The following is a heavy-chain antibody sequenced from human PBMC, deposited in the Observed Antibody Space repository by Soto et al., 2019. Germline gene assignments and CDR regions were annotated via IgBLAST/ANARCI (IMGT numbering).Heavy chain of an antibody. CDR3: ARDASGPFAY. CDR2: IHSDGST. Sequence: GGSLRLSCSVAGFTVSDSMSWVRQAPGKGLECVSFIHSDGSTHYTDSVRGRFTISRDNSKNTLYLQMERLRVDDTAVYFCARDASGPFAYWAQGTIVSVSA. J-gene: IGHJ4*02. CDR1: GFTVSDS. V-gene: IGHV3-53*01. D-gene: IGHD6-19*01.